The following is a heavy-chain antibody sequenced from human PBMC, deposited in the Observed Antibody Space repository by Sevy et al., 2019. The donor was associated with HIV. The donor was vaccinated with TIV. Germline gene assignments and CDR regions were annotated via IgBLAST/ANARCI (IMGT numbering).Heavy chain of an antibody. Sequence: ASVKVSCKASGYTFTSYVMHWVRQAPGQRLQWMGWINTGNGDTKYSEKLQGRVTITRDTSASTAYMELSRLRSEDTAVDYWSRGRGGSGDFDYWGQGTLVTVSS. V-gene: IGHV1-3*04. CDR1: GYTFTSYV. CDR2: INTGNGDT. J-gene: IGHJ4*02. CDR3: SRGRGGSGDFDY. D-gene: IGHD3-10*01.